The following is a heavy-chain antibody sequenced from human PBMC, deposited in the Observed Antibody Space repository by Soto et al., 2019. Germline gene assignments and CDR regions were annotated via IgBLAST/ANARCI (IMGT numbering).Heavy chain of an antibody. J-gene: IGHJ4*02. V-gene: IGHV3-43*01. CDR2: ISWDGVLR. CDR3: AKDKKGRRSSGFHSAY. Sequence: SGGSLRLSCAASGFTFGDYTMHWVRQTPEKGLEWVSLISWDGVLRFYADSVEGRFTISRDNSKDFLYLQMSSLRAEDTALYYCAKDKKGRRSSGFHSAYWAQGTHVPVSS. D-gene: IGHD3-22*01. CDR1: GFTFGDYT.